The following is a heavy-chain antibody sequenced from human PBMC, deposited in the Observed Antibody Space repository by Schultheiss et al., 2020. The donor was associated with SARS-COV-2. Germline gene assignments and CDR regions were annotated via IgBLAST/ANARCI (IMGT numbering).Heavy chain of an antibody. CDR2: ISTSGGTT. Sequence: GGSLRLSCAASGSPLERFAMNWVRQAPGKGLEWVATISTSGGTTYYTDSVRGRFIVSRDNSKNTLYLQMNSLRAEDTALYYCVKSVVPPFNWFDPWGQGTFVTVSS. D-gene: IGHD4-23*01. CDR1: GSPLERFA. CDR3: VKSVVPPFNWFDP. V-gene: IGHV3-23*01. J-gene: IGHJ5*02.